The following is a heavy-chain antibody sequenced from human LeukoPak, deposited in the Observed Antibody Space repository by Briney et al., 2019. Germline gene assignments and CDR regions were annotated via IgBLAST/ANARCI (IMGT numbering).Heavy chain of an antibody. CDR2: ISSSSSTI. V-gene: IGHV3-48*02. CDR3: ARGSFRRAVAGTGFDY. Sequence: GGSLRLSCAASGFTFSTYSMNWVRQAPGKGLEWVSYISSSSSTIYYADSVKGRFTNSRDNAKNSLYLQMNSLRDEDTAVYYCARGSFRRAVAGTGFDYWGQGTLVTVSS. CDR1: GFTFSTYS. J-gene: IGHJ4*02. D-gene: IGHD6-19*01.